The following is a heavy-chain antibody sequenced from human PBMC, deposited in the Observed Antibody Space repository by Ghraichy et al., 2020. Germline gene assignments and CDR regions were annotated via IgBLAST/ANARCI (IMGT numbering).Heavy chain of an antibody. V-gene: IGHV4-39*01. J-gene: IGHJ4*02. CDR2: IYYSGST. Sequence: SETLSLTCTVSGGSISSSSYYWGWIRQPPGKGLEWIGSIYYSGSTYYNPSLKSRVTISVDTSKNQFSLKLSSVTAADTAVYYCARLGGLWSGFYFDYWGQGTLVTVSS. D-gene: IGHD3-3*01. CDR3: ARLGGLWSGFYFDY. CDR1: GGSISSSSYY.